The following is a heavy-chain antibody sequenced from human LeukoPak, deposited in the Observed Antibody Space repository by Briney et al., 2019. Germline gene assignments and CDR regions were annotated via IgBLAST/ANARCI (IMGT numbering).Heavy chain of an antibody. V-gene: IGHV4-4*02. CDR2: IFHTGTT. CDR3: ARVWYYDSGTYSDLYYYYYMDV. J-gene: IGHJ6*03. D-gene: IGHD3-10*01. Sequence: SETLSLTCAVSGGSISSSNWWSWVRQPPGKGLEWIGRIFHTGTTDYKTSLKGRVTISVDKSKNQFSLKLSSVTAADTAVYYCARVWYYDSGTYSDLYYYYYMDVWGKGTTVTVSS. CDR1: GGSISSSNW.